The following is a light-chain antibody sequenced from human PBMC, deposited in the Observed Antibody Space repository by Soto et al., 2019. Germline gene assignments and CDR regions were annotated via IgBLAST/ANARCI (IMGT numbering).Light chain of an antibody. J-gene: IGLJ1*01. V-gene: IGLV1-44*01. Sequence: QSVLTQPPSASGTPGQTVTISCSGGRPNIGSNTVNWYQQLPGTAPKLLIYGNNQRPSGVPDRFSGLRSGTSASLAISGLRSKDEADYYCAIWDDSLNGFYVFGVGTKVTVL. CDR3: AIWDDSLNGFYV. CDR2: GNN. CDR1: RPNIGSNT.